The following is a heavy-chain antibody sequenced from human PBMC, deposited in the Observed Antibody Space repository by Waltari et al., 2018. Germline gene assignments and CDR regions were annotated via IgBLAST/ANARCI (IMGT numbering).Heavy chain of an antibody. Sequence: QVQLQESGPGLLKPSETLSPTGTVSGCSISSYDWRWLRHPACQGLEWIGRIYTSGSTNYNPSLKSRVTISVDKSKNQFSLKLSSVTAADTAVYYCASSSCSGGSCYYHPDAFDIWGQGTMVTVSS. CDR1: GCSISSYD. J-gene: IGHJ3*02. CDR2: IYTSGST. D-gene: IGHD2-15*01. V-gene: IGHV4-4*07. CDR3: ASSSCSGGSCYYHPDAFDI.